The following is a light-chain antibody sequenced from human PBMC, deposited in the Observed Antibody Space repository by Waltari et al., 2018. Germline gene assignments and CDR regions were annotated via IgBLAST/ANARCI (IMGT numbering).Light chain of an antibody. CDR2: KAS. J-gene: IGKJ1*01. CDR1: QNINYW. CDR3: QQYNSFPWT. V-gene: IGKV1-5*03. Sequence: IRMTQSPSTLSASVGDRVTITCRASQNINYWLAWYQQKPGKAPNLLIYKASSLESGVPSRFSGSGSGTEFTLTISSLQPGDFATYYCQQYNSFPWTFGQGTKVEIK.